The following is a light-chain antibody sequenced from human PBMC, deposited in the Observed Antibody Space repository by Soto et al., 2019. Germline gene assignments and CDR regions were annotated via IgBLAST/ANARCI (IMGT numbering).Light chain of an antibody. CDR1: PSVTNY. Sequence: EIVLTQSPATLSLSPGERATLSCRASPSVTNYLAWYQQKPGQPPRLLIYAASSRATGIPDRFSGGGSGTDFTLTISRLEPEDFAVYYCQQCGSSPWTFGQGTKVEIK. V-gene: IGKV3-20*01. CDR2: AAS. CDR3: QQCGSSPWT. J-gene: IGKJ1*01.